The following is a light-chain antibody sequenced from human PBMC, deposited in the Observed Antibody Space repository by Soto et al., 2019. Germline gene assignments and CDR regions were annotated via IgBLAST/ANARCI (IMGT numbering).Light chain of an antibody. CDR3: QQYTGPPTT. CDR1: QTVSSNY. J-gene: IGKJ5*01. V-gene: IGKV3-20*01. CDR2: GAS. Sequence: EIILTQSPDTLSLSPGERATLSCRASQTVSSNYSAWCQQRHGQAPRLIIYGASTRDAGIPERFSGSGAGTEFTLTITRLEPEDAAVYFCQQYTGPPTTFGQGTRLEIK.